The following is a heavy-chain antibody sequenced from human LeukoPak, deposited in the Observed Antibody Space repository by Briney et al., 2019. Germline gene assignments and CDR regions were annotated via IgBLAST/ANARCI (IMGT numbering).Heavy chain of an antibody. Sequence: GGSLRPSCAASGFTFSSYPMHWVRQAPGKGLEWVAVISYDGSSKYYAESVKGRFTISRDDSKNTLYLQMNRLRADDTAVYYCARDYGVSVYYQPGRNWGQGTLVTVSS. J-gene: IGHJ4*02. CDR3: ARDYGVSVYYQPGRN. CDR1: GFTFSSYP. D-gene: IGHD3-22*01. CDR2: ISYDGSSK. V-gene: IGHV3-30*04.